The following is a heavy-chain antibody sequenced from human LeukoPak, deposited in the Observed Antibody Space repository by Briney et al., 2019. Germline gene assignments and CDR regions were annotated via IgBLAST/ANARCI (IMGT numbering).Heavy chain of an antibody. D-gene: IGHD1-7*01. CDR3: ARGGGYNWNWGYAFDI. V-gene: IGHV3-64*01. CDR1: GFSFNNYA. Sequence: GGSLRLSCAASGFSFNNYAMYWVRQAPGKGLEYVSGINSNGGSTNYANSVNDRFTISRDNSKNTLFLQMGSLRAEDMAVYYCARGGGYNWNWGYAFDIWGQGTMVTVSS. J-gene: IGHJ3*02. CDR2: INSNGGST.